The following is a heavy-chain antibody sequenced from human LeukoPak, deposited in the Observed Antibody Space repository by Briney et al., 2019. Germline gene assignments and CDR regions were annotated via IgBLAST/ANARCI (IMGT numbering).Heavy chain of an antibody. V-gene: IGHV4-61*02. CDR2: IYTSGST. Sequence: SETLSLTCTVSGGSISSGSYYWSWIRQPAGKGLEWIGRIYTSGSTNYNPSLKSRVTISVDTSKNQFSLKLSSVTAADTAVYYCAREGYCSGGSCMDYWGQGTLVTVSS. J-gene: IGHJ4*02. CDR3: AREGYCSGGSCMDY. CDR1: GGSISSGSYY. D-gene: IGHD2-15*01.